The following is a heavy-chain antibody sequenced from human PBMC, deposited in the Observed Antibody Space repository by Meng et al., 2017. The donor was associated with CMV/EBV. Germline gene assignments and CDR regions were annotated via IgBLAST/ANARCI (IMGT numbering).Heavy chain of an antibody. CDR2: INPNSGGT. J-gene: IGHJ5*02. D-gene: IGHD2-2*01. CDR3: ARDGGYCSSTSCYRWFDP. Sequence: ASVKVSCKASGYTFTGYYMHWVRQAPGQGLEWMGWINPNSGGTNYAQKFQGRVTMTRDTSISTAYMELSRLRSDDTAVYHCARDGGYCSSTSCYRWFDPWGQGTLVTVSS. V-gene: IGHV1-2*02. CDR1: GYTFTGYY.